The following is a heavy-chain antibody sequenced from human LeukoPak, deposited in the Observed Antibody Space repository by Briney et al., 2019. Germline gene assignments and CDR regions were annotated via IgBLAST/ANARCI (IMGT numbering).Heavy chain of an antibody. J-gene: IGHJ6*03. Sequence: GGSLRLSCAASGFTFSSCGMHWVRQAPGKGLEWVAVISYDGSNKYYADSVKGRFTISRDNSENTLYLQMNSLRAEDTAVYYCARVDIVVVPAAPYYMDVWGKGTTVTVSS. CDR1: GFTFSSCG. CDR3: ARVDIVVVPAAPYYMDV. CDR2: ISYDGSNK. V-gene: IGHV3-30*03. D-gene: IGHD2-2*03.